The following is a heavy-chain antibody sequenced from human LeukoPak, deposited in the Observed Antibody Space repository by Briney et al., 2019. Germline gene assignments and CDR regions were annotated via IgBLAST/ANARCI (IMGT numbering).Heavy chain of an antibody. CDR2: ISYDGSNK. D-gene: IGHD6-19*01. J-gene: IGHJ6*02. CDR3: AKSEQWLPSKLYYYYYGMDV. CDR1: GFTFSSYA. V-gene: IGHV3-30-3*02. Sequence: PGRSLRLSCAASGFTFSSYAMHWVRQAPGKGLEWVAVISYDGSNKYYADSVKGRFTISRDNSKNTLYLQMNSLRAEDTAVYYCAKSEQWLPSKLYYYYYGMDVWGQGTTVTVSS.